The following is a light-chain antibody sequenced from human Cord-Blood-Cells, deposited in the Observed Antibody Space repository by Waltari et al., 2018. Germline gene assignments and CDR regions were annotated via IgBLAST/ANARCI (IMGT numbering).Light chain of an antibody. V-gene: IGKV2-28*01. CDR1: QSLLHSNGYNY. CDR2: LGS. CDR3: MQALQTPLT. Sequence: DIVMTQSQLSLPVTTGEPTSISCRSSQSLLHSNGYNYLDWYLQKPGQSPQLLIYLGSNRAAGVPDRFSGSGSGTEFTLKISRVEAEDVGVYYCMQALQTPLTFGGGTKVEIK. J-gene: IGKJ4*01.